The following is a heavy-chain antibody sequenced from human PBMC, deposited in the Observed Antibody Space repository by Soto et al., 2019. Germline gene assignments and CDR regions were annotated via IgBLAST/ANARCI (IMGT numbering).Heavy chain of an antibody. CDR2: FDPEDGET. V-gene: IGHV1-24*01. CDR3: ATGSVVVVAAANYYYYYGIDV. Sequence: GASVKVSCKVSGYTLTELSMHWVRQAPGKGLEWMGGFDPEDGETIYAQKFQGRVTMTEDTSTDTAYMELSSLRSEDTAVYYCATGSVVVVAAANYYYYYGIDVWGQGTTVTVSS. J-gene: IGHJ6*02. D-gene: IGHD2-15*01. CDR1: GYTLTELS.